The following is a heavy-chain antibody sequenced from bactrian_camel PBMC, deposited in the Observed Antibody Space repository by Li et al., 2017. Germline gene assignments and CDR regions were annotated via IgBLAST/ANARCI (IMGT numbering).Heavy chain of an antibody. Sequence: HVQLVESGGGLVQPGGSLRLPCAARTGTFRSACMGWFRQTPTKQREAVAAIQRGGGTTWYSDSVKGRFTISHDNIKNALYLQKNSLEPEDTAVYYCAASYGLCTLNAAFGYWGQGTQVTVS. V-gene: IGHV3S54*01. CDR3: AASYGLCTLNAAFGY. J-gene: IGHJ6*01. CDR2: IQRGGGTT. D-gene: IGHD1*01. CDR1: TGTFRSAC.